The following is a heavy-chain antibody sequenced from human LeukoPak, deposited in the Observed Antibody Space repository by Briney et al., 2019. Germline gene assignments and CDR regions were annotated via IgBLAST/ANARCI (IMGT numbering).Heavy chain of an antibody. Sequence: GASVKVSCKASGGTFSSYAISWVRQAPGQGLEWMGGIIPIFGTANYAQKFQGRVTITADESTSTAYMELSSLRSEDTAVYYCARLTAAPGDWFDPWGQGTLVTVSS. CDR2: IIPIFGTA. J-gene: IGHJ5*02. D-gene: IGHD2-21*02. V-gene: IGHV1-69*01. CDR1: GGTFSSYA. CDR3: ARLTAAPGDWFDP.